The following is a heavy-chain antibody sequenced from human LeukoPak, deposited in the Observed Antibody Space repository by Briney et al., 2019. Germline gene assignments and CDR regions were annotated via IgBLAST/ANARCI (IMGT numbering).Heavy chain of an antibody. J-gene: IGHJ4*02. CDR3: ARGSAYCGGDCYLHFDY. CDR2: ISSSSSYI. V-gene: IGHV3-21*01. Sequence: GGSLRLSCAASGFTFSSYSLNWVRQAPGKGLEWVSPISSSSSYISYADSVKGRFTISRDNAKNSVYLQMNSLRAEDTAVYYCARGSAYCGGDCYLHFDYWGQGTLVTVSS. CDR1: GFTFSSYS. D-gene: IGHD2-21*02.